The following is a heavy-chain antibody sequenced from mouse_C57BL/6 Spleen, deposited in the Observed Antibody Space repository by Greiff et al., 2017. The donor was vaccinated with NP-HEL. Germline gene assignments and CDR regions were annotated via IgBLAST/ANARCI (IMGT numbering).Heavy chain of an antibody. CDR1: GFTFSDYG. CDR3: ARDYYGSSNY. CDR2: ISRGSSTI. Sequence: EVKLVESGGGLVKPGGSLKLSCAASGFTFSDYGMHWVRQAPEKGLEWVAYISRGSSTIYYADTVKGRFTISRDNAKNTLFLQMTSLRAEDTARYYCARDYYGSSNYWGQGTTLTVSS. D-gene: IGHD1-1*01. V-gene: IGHV5-17*01. J-gene: IGHJ2*01.